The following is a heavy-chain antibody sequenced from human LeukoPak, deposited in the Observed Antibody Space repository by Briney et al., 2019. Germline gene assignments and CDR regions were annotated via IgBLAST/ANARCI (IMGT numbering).Heavy chain of an antibody. CDR3: AKGVSTRPLYYFDS. D-gene: IGHD6-6*01. J-gene: IGHJ4*02. CDR1: GFTFNNYA. V-gene: IGHV3-23*01. CDR2: ISTSGAST. Sequence: GGSLRLSCAASGFTFNNYAMTWVRQAPGKGLEWVSVISTSGASTYSADSVKGRFTISRDNSKNTLYLQMNTLRVEDTAVYYCAKGVSTRPLYYFDSWGQGTLVTVSS.